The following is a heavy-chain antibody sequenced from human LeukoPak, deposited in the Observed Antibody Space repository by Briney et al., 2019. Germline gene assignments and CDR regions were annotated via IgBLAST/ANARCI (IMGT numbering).Heavy chain of an antibody. V-gene: IGHV4-30-2*01. CDR2: IYHSGST. CDR3: ARGGYDFWSGYYPYYFDY. J-gene: IGHJ4*02. Sequence: SETLSLTYTVSGGSISSGGYYWSWILQPPGKGLECIGYIYHSGSTYYNPSLKSRVTISVDRSKNQFSLKLGSVTAADTAVYYCARGGYDFWSGYYPYYFDYWGQGTLVTVSS. CDR1: GGSISSGGYY. D-gene: IGHD3-3*01.